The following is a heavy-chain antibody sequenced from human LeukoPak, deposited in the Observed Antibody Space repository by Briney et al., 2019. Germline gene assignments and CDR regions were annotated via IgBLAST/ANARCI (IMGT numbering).Heavy chain of an antibody. Sequence: SETLSLTCTVSGGSISSSSYYWGWIRQPPGKGLEWIGSIYYSGGTYYNPSLRSRVTLSVDTSKNQFSLRLSSVTAADTAVYFCASQFCSGGSCYSGPRYWGQGTLVTVSS. CDR1: GGSISSSSYY. CDR3: ASQFCSGGSCYSGPRY. J-gene: IGHJ4*02. D-gene: IGHD2-15*01. V-gene: IGHV4-39*01. CDR2: IYYSGGT.